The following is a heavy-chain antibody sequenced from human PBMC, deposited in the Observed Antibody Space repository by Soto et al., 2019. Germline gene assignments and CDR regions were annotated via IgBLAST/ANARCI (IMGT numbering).Heavy chain of an antibody. D-gene: IGHD4-17*01. Sequence: GESLKISCAASGFTFSSYSMNWVRRAPGKGLEWVSYISSSSSTIYYADSVKGRFTISRDNAKNSLYLQMNSLRAEDTAVYYCARDSTVTTWLVDYWGQGTLVTVSS. CDR3: ARDSTVTTWLVDY. CDR1: GFTFSSYS. CDR2: ISSSSSTI. J-gene: IGHJ4*02. V-gene: IGHV3-48*01.